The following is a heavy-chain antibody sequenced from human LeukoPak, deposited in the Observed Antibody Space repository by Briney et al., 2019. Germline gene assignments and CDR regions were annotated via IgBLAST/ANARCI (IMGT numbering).Heavy chain of an antibody. CDR1: GFTFSSYE. CDR3: AKAKRSGGDGDYDY. Sequence: GGSLRLSCAASGFTFSSYEMNWVRQAPGKGLEWVSYISSSGSTIYYADSVKGRFTISRDNSKNTLYLQMNSLRAEDTAVYYCAKAKRSGGDGDYDYWGQGTLVTVSS. D-gene: IGHD4-17*01. V-gene: IGHV3-48*03. CDR2: ISSSGSTI. J-gene: IGHJ4*02.